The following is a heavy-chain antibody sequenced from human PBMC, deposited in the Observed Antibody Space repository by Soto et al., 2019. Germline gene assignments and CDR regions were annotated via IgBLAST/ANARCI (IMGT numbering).Heavy chain of an antibody. CDR3: ARGGGSTKVDY. Sequence: QVQLQESGPGLVKPSQTLSLTCTVSGGSITSSGYYWSWIRQHPGEGLEWIGFTPNSGSTSYNPSRKGRVTISVATSSHPFSLPLKSVTAADTAVYSCARGGGSTKVDYWGQGTLVTVSP. J-gene: IGHJ4*02. V-gene: IGHV4-31*03. D-gene: IGHD2-2*01. CDR2: TPNSGST. CDR1: GGSITSSGYY.